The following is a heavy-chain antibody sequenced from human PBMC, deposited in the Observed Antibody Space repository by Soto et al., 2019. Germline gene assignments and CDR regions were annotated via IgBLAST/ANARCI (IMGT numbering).Heavy chain of an antibody. V-gene: IGHV5-51*01. D-gene: IGHD3-22*01. CDR3: ARRGCPSDYDSSGYGVSLCY. CDR1: GYSFSNYW. CDR2: IYPDDFDT. J-gene: IGHJ4*02. Sequence: GESLKISCKGSGYSFSNYWIGWVRQTPGRGLEWMGIIYPDDFDTRYSPFFQGQVTISADKSINTAYLQWSSLKASDTAMYYCARRGCPSDYDSSGYGVSLCYWGQGTLVTVSS.